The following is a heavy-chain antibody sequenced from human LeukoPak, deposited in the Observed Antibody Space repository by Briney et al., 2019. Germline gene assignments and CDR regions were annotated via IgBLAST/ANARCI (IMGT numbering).Heavy chain of an antibody. D-gene: IGHD7-27*01. CDR2: IIDTGST. CDR1: GDSIRTYY. Sequence: SETLSLTCSVSGDSIRTYYWSWIRQPPGKGLEWIGYIIDTGSTNYKPSLKTRLTMSVDVSKNQISLKLSSVTAADTAVYYCAISSLTGGWFDPWGQGTLVTVSS. CDR3: AISSLTGGWFDP. J-gene: IGHJ5*02. V-gene: IGHV4-59*01.